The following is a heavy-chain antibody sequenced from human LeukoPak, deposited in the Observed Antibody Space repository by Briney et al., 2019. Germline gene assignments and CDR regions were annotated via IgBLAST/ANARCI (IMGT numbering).Heavy chain of an antibody. V-gene: IGHV3-48*01. Sequence: PGGSLRLSCAASGFTFSSYSMNWVRQAPGKGLEWVSYISSSSSTIYYADSVKGRFTISRDNSKNTLYLQMNSLRAEDTAVYYCAKDLTSGATDNWFDPWGQGTLVTVSS. J-gene: IGHJ5*02. CDR1: GFTFSSYS. D-gene: IGHD4/OR15-4a*01. CDR2: ISSSSSTI. CDR3: AKDLTSGATDNWFDP.